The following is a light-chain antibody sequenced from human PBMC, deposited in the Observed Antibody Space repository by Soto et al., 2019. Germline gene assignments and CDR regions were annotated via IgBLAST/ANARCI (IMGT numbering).Light chain of an antibody. Sequence: EIVLTQSPATLSLSPGERATLSCRVSQSVSSYLAWYQQKPCQAHRLLIYDASNRATGIPARFSGSGSGTDFTLTISSLEPEDFAVYYCQQRSNWPTITVGQGTRVEIK. CDR2: DAS. V-gene: IGKV3-11*01. CDR3: QQRSNWPTIT. J-gene: IGKJ5*01. CDR1: QSVSSY.